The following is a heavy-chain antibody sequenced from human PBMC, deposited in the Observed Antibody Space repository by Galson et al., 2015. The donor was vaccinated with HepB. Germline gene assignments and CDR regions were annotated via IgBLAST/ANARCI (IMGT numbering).Heavy chain of an antibody. D-gene: IGHD4-17*01. Sequence: SVKVSCKASGGTFSSYAISWVRQAPGQGLEWMGGIIPIFGTANYAQKFQGRVTITADESTSTAYMELSSLRSGDTAVYYCARATVSSEHFDYWGQGTLVTVSS. J-gene: IGHJ4*02. CDR2: IIPIFGTA. CDR3: ARATVSSEHFDY. V-gene: IGHV1-69*13. CDR1: GGTFSSYA.